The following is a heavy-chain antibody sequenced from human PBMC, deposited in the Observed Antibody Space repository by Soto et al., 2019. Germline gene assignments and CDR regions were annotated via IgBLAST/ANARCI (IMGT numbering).Heavy chain of an antibody. D-gene: IGHD3-3*01. J-gene: IGHJ4*02. CDR3: ARERRTTIFGVVIMSAFDY. Sequence: QVQLVESGGGVVQPGRSLRLSCAASGFTFSSYGMHWVRQAPGKGLEWVAVIWYDGSNKYYADSVKGRFTISRDNSKNTLYLQMNSLRAEETAVYYCARERRTTIFGVVIMSAFDYWGQGTLVTVSS. CDR1: GFTFSSYG. V-gene: IGHV3-33*01. CDR2: IWYDGSNK.